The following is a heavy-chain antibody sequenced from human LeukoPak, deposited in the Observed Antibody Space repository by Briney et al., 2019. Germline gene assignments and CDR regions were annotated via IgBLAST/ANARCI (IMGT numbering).Heavy chain of an antibody. CDR3: AVEMAVPFDY. V-gene: IGHV3-30-3*01. D-gene: IGHD5-24*01. CDR2: ISYDGGNK. CDR1: GFTFSSYA. Sequence: GGSLRLSCAASGFTFSSYAMHWVRQAPGKVLGWVAVISYDGGNKYYAGSVKGRFTISRDNSKNTLYLQMNSLRAEDTVVYYCAVEMAVPFDYWGQGTLVTVSS. J-gene: IGHJ4*02.